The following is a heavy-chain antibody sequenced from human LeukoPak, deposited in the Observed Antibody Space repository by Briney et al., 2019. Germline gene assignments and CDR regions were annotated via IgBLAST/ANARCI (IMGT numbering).Heavy chain of an antibody. CDR2: VIPIFGTA. CDR1: GGTFSSYA. Sequence: SVKVSCKASGGTFSSYAISWMRQAPGQGLEWMGGVIPIFGTANYAQKFQGRVTITADESTSTAYMELSSLRSEDTAVYYCARDSGAAHGMDVWGKGTTVTVSS. V-gene: IGHV1-69*13. CDR3: ARDSGAAHGMDV. J-gene: IGHJ6*04. D-gene: IGHD3-10*01.